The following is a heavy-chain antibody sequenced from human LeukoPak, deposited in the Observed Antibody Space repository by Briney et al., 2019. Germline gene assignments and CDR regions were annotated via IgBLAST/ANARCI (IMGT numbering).Heavy chain of an antibody. V-gene: IGHV3-74*01. CDR1: GLTFRNYW. CDR3: TGGFGHNWSPFEN. CDR2: INGDGSDI. D-gene: IGHD1-1*01. J-gene: IGHJ4*02. Sequence: GGSLRLSCAVSGLTFRNYWMHWVRQAPGKGLVWVSRINGDGSDISYADSVKGRFTISRDNAKNALSLQMNSLTDDDTALYYCTGGFGHNWSPFENWGQGTLVTVSS.